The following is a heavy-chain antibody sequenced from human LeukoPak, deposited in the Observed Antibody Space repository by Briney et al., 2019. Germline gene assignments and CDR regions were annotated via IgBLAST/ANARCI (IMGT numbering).Heavy chain of an antibody. V-gene: IGHV3-48*03. D-gene: IGHD3-10*01. J-gene: IGHJ4*02. Sequence: GGSLRPSCAASGFTFSSYEMNWVRQAPGKGLEWVSYISSSGSTIYYADSVKGRFTISRDNAKNSLYLQMNSLRAEDTAVYYCARGLWFGELSTIGFDYWGQGTLVTVSS. CDR3: ARGLWFGELSTIGFDY. CDR2: ISSSGSTI. CDR1: GFTFSSYE.